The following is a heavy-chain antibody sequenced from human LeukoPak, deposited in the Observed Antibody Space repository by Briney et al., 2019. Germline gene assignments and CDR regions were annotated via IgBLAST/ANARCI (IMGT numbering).Heavy chain of an antibody. CDR1: GFMFSNYW. CDR3: ACTNTLDV. CDR2: IYQDGSKK. D-gene: IGHD2-8*01. V-gene: IGHV3-7*03. J-gene: IGHJ6*04. Sequence: GSLRLSCAASGFMFSNYWMNWVRQAPGKGLEWVANIYQDGSKKNYVDSVKGRFTTSRDNAKNSLYLQMNSLRAEDTAVYYCACTNTLDVWGKGATVTVSS.